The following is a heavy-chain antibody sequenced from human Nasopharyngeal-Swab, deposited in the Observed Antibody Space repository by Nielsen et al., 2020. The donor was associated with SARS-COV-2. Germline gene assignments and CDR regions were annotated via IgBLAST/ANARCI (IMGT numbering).Heavy chain of an antibody. CDR2: IRSKAYGGTT. V-gene: IGHV3-49*02. D-gene: IGHD2-2*03. CDR3: TSPGYCSSTSCYPDNWFDP. J-gene: IGHJ5*02. Sequence: WIRQPPGKGLEWGGFIRSKAYGGTTEYAASVKGRFTISRDDSKSIAYLQMNSLKTEDTAVYYCTSPGYCSSTSCYPDNWFDPWGQGTLVTVSS.